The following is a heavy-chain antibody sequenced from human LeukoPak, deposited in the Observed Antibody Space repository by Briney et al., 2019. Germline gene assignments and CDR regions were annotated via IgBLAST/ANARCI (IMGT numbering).Heavy chain of an antibody. CDR2: ISSSGSTI. D-gene: IGHD3-3*01. Sequence: GGSLRLSCAASGFTFSSYVMNWVRQAPGKGLEWVSYISSSGSTIYYADSVKGRFTISRDNAKNSLYLQMNSLRAEDTAVYYCAREAYYDFWAGGYYYYYMDVWGKGTTVTVSS. CDR1: GFTFSSYV. CDR3: AREAYYDFWAGGYYYYYMDV. J-gene: IGHJ6*03. V-gene: IGHV3-48*03.